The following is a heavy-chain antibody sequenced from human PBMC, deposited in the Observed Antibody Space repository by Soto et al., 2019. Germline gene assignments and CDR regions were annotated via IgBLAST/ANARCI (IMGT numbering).Heavy chain of an antibody. D-gene: IGHD6-13*01. CDR3: AHRPQPHSSSWGNAPSFDP. J-gene: IGHJ5*02. CDR2: IYWDDDK. V-gene: IGHV2-5*02. CDR1: GFSLSTSGVG. Sequence: GSGPTLVNPTQTLTLTCTFSGFSLSTSGVGVGWIRQPPGKALEWLALIYWDDDKRYSPSLKSRLTITKDTSKNQVVLTMTNMDPVDTATYYCAHRPQPHSSSWGNAPSFDPWGQGTLVTVSS.